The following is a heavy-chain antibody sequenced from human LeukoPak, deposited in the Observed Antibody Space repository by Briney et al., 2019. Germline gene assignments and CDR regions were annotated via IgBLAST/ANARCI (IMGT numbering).Heavy chain of an antibody. J-gene: IGHJ4*02. CDR1: GFTFSNYA. D-gene: IGHD6-19*01. CDR3: AKDLIAVGDGYYFDY. V-gene: IGHV3-23*01. CDR2: VSRSGDST. Sequence: GGSLRLSCAASGFTFSNYAMTWVRQAPGKGLEWVSAVSRSGDSTYYADSVKGRFTISRDNSKNTLYLQMNSLRAEDTALYYCAKDLIAVGDGYYFDYWGQGTLVTVSS.